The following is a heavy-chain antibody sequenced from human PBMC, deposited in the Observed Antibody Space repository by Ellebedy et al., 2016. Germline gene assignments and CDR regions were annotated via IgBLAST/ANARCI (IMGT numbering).Heavy chain of an antibody. J-gene: IGHJ4*02. CDR2: ITPGGSNM. V-gene: IGHV3-21*01. CDR1: GFTFNRYG. D-gene: IGHD1-14*01. CDR3: TRDPDSASKIDC. Sequence: GGSLRLXXAASGFTFNRYGMHWVRQAPGKGLEWVSYITPGGSNMFYADSVSGRFTISRDNARNSLYLQMNSLTAEDTAVYYCTRDPDSASKIDCWGQGTLVTVSS.